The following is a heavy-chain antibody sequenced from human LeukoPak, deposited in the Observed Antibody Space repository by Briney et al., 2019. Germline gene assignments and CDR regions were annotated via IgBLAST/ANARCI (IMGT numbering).Heavy chain of an antibody. CDR1: GGSISSSNW. Sequence: SETLSLTCAVSGGSISSSNWWSWVRQPPGKGLEWIGEIYHSGSTNYNPSLKSRVTISVAKSKNQFSLKLSSVTAADTAVYYCARARPHYYGSGSYVKPFDYWGQGTLVTVSS. V-gene: IGHV4-4*02. J-gene: IGHJ4*02. D-gene: IGHD3-10*01. CDR2: IYHSGST. CDR3: ARARPHYYGSGSYVKPFDY.